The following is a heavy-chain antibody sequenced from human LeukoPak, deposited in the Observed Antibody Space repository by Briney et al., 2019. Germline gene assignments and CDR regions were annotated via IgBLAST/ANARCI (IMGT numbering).Heavy chain of an antibody. Sequence: PSETLSLTCTVSGGSISSSSYYWGWIRQPPGKGLEWIGSIYYSGSTYYNPSLKSRVTISVDTSKNQFSLKLSSVTAADTAVYYCARSGDIVVVPAALNWFDPWGQGTLVTVSS. CDR3: ARSGDIVVVPAALNWFDP. J-gene: IGHJ5*02. V-gene: IGHV4-39*01. D-gene: IGHD2-2*01. CDR2: IYYSGST. CDR1: GGSISSSSYY.